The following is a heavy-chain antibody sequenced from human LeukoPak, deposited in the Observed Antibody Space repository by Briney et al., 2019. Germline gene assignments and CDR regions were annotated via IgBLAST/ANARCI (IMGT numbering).Heavy chain of an antibody. V-gene: IGHV5-51*01. D-gene: IGHD2/OR15-2a*01. CDR1: GYSFTTYW. CDR3: ARRREAFGAFDI. J-gene: IGHJ3*02. Sequence: GESLKISCKASGYSFTTYWIGWVRQMPGKGLEWMGIIYPADSDTRYSPSYSPSFQGQVTISADKSITTAYLQWSSLKAADTAMYYCARRREAFGAFDIWGRGTMVTVSS. CDR2: IYPADSDT.